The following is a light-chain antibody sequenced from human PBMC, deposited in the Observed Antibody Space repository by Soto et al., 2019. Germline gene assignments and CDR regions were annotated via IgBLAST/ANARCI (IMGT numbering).Light chain of an antibody. CDR2: LGS. Sequence: DIVMTQSPLSLPVTPGEPASISCRSSQSLLYSTGYNYLDWYLQKPGQSPQLLIYLGSNRASGVPDRFSGSGSGTDFTLKISRVEAEDFGVYYCMQALQTPITFGQGTRLEIK. J-gene: IGKJ5*01. V-gene: IGKV2-28*01. CDR1: QSLLYSTGYNY. CDR3: MQALQTPIT.